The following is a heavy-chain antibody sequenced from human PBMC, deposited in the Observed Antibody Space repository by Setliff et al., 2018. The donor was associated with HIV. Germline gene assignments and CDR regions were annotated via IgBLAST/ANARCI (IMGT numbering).Heavy chain of an antibody. Sequence: PSETLSLTCAVSGYSISSGYYWGWIRQPPGKGLEWIGSIYHCGSTYYNPSLKSRVTISVDTSKNQFSLKLSSVTAADTAVYYCAVLTHYYGSGSSGPTDYYYYMDVRGKGTTVTVSS. CDR1: GYSISSGYY. CDR3: AVLTHYYGSGSSGPTDYYYYMDV. D-gene: IGHD3-10*01. V-gene: IGHV4-38-2*01. CDR2: IYHCGST. J-gene: IGHJ6*03.